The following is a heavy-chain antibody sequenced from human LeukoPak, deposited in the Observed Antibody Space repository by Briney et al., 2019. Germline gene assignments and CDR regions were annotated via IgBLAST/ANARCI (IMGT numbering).Heavy chain of an antibody. V-gene: IGHV3-7*05. D-gene: IGHD7-27*01. J-gene: IGHJ3*02. Sequence: HPGGSLRLSCAASGFTVSRNYMSWVRQAPGKGLEWVAHVKQDDTEKYYVDSVKGRFTISRDNAKNSLYLQMNSLRAEDTAAYYCARNWGYAFDIWGQGTMVTVSS. CDR2: VKQDDTEK. CDR1: GFTVSRNY. CDR3: ARNWGYAFDI.